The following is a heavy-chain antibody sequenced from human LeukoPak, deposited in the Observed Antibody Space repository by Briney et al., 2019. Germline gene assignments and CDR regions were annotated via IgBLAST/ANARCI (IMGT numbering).Heavy chain of an antibody. J-gene: IGHJ5*02. V-gene: IGHV1-8*03. CDR2: MNPNSGNT. D-gene: IGHD6-13*01. CDR1: GYTFTSHD. CDR3: ARGLGATATNWFAP. Sequence: ASVKVSCKASGYTFTSHDINWVRQATGQGLEWMGWMNPNSGNTGYAQKFQGRVTFTRDTSISTAYMELSSLRSEDTAVYYCARGLGATATNWFAPWGQGTLVTVSS.